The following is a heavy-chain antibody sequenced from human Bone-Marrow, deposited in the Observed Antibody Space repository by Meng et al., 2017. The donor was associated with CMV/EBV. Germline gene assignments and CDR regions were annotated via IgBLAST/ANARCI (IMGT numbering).Heavy chain of an antibody. Sequence: SETLSLTCAVYGGSFSGYYWSWIRQPPGKGLEWIGEINHSGSTNYNPSLKSRVTISVDTSKNQFSLKLSSVTAAYTAVDYCTRAQNRGVIDPQKYYFDYWGQGTLVTVSS. CDR1: GGSFSGYY. D-gene: IGHD2/OR15-2a*01. V-gene: IGHV4-34*01. CDR2: INHSGST. CDR3: TRAQNRGVIDPQKYYFDY. J-gene: IGHJ4*02.